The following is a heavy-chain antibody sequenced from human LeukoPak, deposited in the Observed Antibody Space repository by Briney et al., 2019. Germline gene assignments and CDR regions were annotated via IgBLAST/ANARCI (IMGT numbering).Heavy chain of an antibody. D-gene: IGHD3-9*01. V-gene: IGHV3-33*06. Sequence: PGGSLRLSCAASGFTFSSYGMHWVRQAPGKGLEWVAVIWYDGSNKYYADSVKGRFTISRDNSKNTLYLQMNSLRAEDTAVYYCAKGALALRYFDWLPRSYFDYWGQGSLVTVSS. CDR2: IWYDGSNK. CDR3: AKGALALRYFDWLPRSYFDY. CDR1: GFTFSSYG. J-gene: IGHJ4*02.